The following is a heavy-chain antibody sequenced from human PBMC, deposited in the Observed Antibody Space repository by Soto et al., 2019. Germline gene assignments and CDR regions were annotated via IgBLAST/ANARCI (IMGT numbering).Heavy chain of an antibody. Sequence: PSETLSLTCSFSGDSVTSHYLTWIRQSPEKGLEWIGYMHYTGFSHYNPSLKSRLTISVDRSKNQFTLQLTSVTVEDTAVYYCGRLEGLATISYYFDYWGQGALVTVSS. D-gene: IGHD3-9*01. CDR1: GDSVTSHY. CDR3: GRLEGLATISYYFDY. CDR2: MHYTGFS. V-gene: IGHV4-59*02. J-gene: IGHJ4*02.